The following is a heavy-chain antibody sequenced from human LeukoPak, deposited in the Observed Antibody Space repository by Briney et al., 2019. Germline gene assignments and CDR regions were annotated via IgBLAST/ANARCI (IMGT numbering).Heavy chain of an antibody. CDR2: ISYDGSNK. D-gene: IGHD2-2*02. CDR3: ARGRVPAAISDAFDI. J-gene: IGHJ3*02. CDR1: GFTFSSYA. V-gene: IGHV3-30*01. Sequence: PGRSLRLSCAASGFTFSSYAMHWVRRAPGKGLEWVAVISYDGSNKYYADSVKGRFTISRDNSKNTLYLQMNSLRAEDTAVYYCARGRVPAAISDAFDIWGQGTMVTVSS.